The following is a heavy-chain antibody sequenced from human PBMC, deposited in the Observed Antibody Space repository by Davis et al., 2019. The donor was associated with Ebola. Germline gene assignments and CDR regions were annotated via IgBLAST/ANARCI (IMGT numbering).Heavy chain of an antibody. V-gene: IGHV3-74*01. CDR2: LNGDGDQI. Sequence: PGGSLRLSCVASGFSLASRWMHWVRQAPGKGLVWVSRLNGDGDQIHYVDSVKGRFTISRDNAKNTVYLQMNGLRADDTAVYFCVREGYWNLDPWGQGTLVTVSS. D-gene: IGHD1-1*01. CDR3: VREGYWNLDP. CDR1: GFSLASRW. J-gene: IGHJ5*02.